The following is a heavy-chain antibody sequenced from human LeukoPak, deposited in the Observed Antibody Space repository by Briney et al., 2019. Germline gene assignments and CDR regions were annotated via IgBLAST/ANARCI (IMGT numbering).Heavy chain of an antibody. J-gene: IGHJ4*02. CDR2: INSDGSST. Sequence: QPGGSLRLSCAASGFTFSSYWMHWVRQAPGKGLVWVSRINSDGSSTNYADSVKGRFTISRDNAKNTLYVQMKSLRAEDTAVYYCAKDFVVVPGNVNYFDYWGQGTLVTVSS. CDR1: GFTFSSYW. D-gene: IGHD2-21*02. CDR3: AKDFVVVPGNVNYFDY. V-gene: IGHV3-74*01.